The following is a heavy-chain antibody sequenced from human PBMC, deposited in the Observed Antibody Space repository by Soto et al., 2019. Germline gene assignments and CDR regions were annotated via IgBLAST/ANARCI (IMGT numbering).Heavy chain of an antibody. CDR3: ATGLRDSGGMDV. J-gene: IGHJ6*02. CDR2: IKSKTEGGTT. CDR1: GFTFRNAW. V-gene: IGHV3-15*07. D-gene: IGHD2-21*01. Sequence: EVQLVESGGGLVKPGGSLRLSCVASGFTFRNAWMNWARQAPGMGLEWVGRIKSKTEGGTTDYAAPVKGRFTISRDDSKNTLYLQMSSLKTEDTAVYYCATGLRDSGGMDVWGQGTTLTVS.